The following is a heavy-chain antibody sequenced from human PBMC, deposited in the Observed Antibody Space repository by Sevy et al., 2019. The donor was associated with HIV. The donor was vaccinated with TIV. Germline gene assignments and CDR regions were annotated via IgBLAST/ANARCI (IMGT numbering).Heavy chain of an antibody. CDR1: GFSFSSYG. J-gene: IGHJ4*02. CDR3: VKEGGGEGGDH. CDR2: IQYDGSNK. V-gene: IGHV3-30*02. Sequence: GGSLRLSCAASGFSFSSYGMHWVRQAPGKGLEWMSYIQYDGSNKDYADSVKGQLTISRDNSKNTLYLQMNSLRVEDTAVFYCVKEGGGEGGDHWGQGTLVTVSS. D-gene: IGHD2-21*01.